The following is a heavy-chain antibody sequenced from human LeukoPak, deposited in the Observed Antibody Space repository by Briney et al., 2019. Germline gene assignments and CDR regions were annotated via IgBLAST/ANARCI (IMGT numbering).Heavy chain of an antibody. D-gene: IGHD6-19*01. CDR3: ARVGIAVAGTH. V-gene: IGHV3-48*01. J-gene: IGHJ4*02. CDR2: ISSSSSTI. Sequence: GGSLRLSCVASGFTFSSYSMNWVRQAPGKGLEWVSYISSSSSTIYYADSVKGRFNISRDNAKNSLYLQMNSLRAEDTAVYYCARVGIAVAGTHWGQGTLVTVSS. CDR1: GFTFSSYS.